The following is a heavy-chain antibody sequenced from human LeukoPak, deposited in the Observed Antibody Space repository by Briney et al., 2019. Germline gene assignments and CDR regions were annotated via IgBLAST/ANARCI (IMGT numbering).Heavy chain of an antibody. CDR3: TTEYPCDFWSGYCTGIDAFDI. Sequence: PGGSLRLSCAASGFTFSSYSMNWVRQAPGKGLEWVGRIKSKTDGGTTDYAAPVKGRFTISRDDSKNTLYLQMNSLKTEDTAVYYCTTEYPCDFWSGYCTGIDAFDIWGQGTMVTVSS. J-gene: IGHJ3*02. CDR1: GFTFSSYS. CDR2: IKSKTDGGTT. V-gene: IGHV3-15*01. D-gene: IGHD3-3*01.